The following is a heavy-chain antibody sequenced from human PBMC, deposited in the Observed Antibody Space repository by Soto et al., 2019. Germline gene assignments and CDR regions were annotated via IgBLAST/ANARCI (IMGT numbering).Heavy chain of an antibody. Sequence: PSETLSLTCTVSGGSISSSSYYWGWIRQPPGKGLERIGSIYYSGSTYYNPSLKSRVTISVDTSKNQFSLKLSSVTAADTAVYYCARCDSSGWFGVFGYFDYWGQGTLVTVSS. J-gene: IGHJ4*02. CDR3: ARCDSSGWFGVFGYFDY. CDR1: GGSISSSSYY. D-gene: IGHD6-19*01. CDR2: IYYSGST. V-gene: IGHV4-39*01.